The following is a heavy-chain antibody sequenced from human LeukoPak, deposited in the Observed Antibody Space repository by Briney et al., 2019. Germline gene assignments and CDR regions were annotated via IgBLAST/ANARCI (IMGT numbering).Heavy chain of an antibody. CDR2: IIPIFGTA. V-gene: IGHV1-69*01. D-gene: IGHD2-21*01. CDR3: ARGWQLGGDLGDAFDI. J-gene: IGHJ3*02. Sequence: SVKVSCKASGGTFSSYAISWVRQAPGQGLEWMGGIIPIFGTANYAQKFQGRVTITADESTSTAYMELSSLRSEDTAVYYCARGWQLGGDLGDAFDIWGQGIMVTVSS. CDR1: GGTFSSYA.